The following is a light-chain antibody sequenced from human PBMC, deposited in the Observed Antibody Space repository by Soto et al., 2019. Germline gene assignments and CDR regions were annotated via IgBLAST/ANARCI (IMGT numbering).Light chain of an antibody. Sequence: EIVMTQSPATLSVSPGERATLSCRASQSVGSNLVWYQQKPGQAPRLLIYAASTRATGIPARFSGDGSGTEFTLTISSLQSEDFAVYYCQQYNNWRTFGQGTKVEI. J-gene: IGKJ1*01. CDR3: QQYNNWRT. CDR1: QSVGSN. CDR2: AAS. V-gene: IGKV3-15*01.